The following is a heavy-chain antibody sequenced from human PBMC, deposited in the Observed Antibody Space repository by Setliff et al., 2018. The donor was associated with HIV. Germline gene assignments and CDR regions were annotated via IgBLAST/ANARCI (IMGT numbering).Heavy chain of an antibody. CDR2: INPSGGRT. J-gene: IGHJ4*02. V-gene: IGHV1-46*01. D-gene: IGHD6-19*01. Sequence: ASVKVSCKASGYTFTGNYIHWVRQAPGQGLEWMGLINPSGGRTSYAQKFQGRLTMTRDTSRSTVYMELSRLRSDDTAVYYCARSPRYSSGWYDSYFDQWGQGTLVTVSS. CDR1: GYTFTGNY. CDR3: ARSPRYSSGWYDSYFDQ.